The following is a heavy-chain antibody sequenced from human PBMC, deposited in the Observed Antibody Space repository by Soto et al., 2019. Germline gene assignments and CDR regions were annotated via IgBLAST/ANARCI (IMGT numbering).Heavy chain of an antibody. CDR3: ARLVVAPYWFDY. CDR2: IYYSGST. D-gene: IGHD3-22*01. CDR1: GGSISSSSFY. J-gene: IGHJ4*02. V-gene: IGHV4-39*01. Sequence: SETLSLTCTVSGGSISSSSFYWGWIRQPPGKGLEWIGSIYYSGSTYYNPSLKSRVTISVDTSKNQFSLKLSSVTAADTAVYYCARLVVAPYWFDYWGQGTLVTVSS.